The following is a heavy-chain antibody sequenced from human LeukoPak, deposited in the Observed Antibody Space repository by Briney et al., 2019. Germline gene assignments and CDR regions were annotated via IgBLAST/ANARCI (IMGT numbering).Heavy chain of an antibody. CDR2: INGSGDRT. J-gene: IGHJ4*02. D-gene: IGHD1-26*01. CDR3: VSQTYSGSDRYYFDY. Sequence: GGSLRLSCAASGFTFSSYAMSWVRQAPGKGLEWVSIINGSGDRTYYADSVKGRFTVSRDNSENTLYMQMKSLRAEDTAVYYCVSQTYSGSDRYYFDYWGQGTLVTVSS. CDR1: GFTFSSYA. V-gene: IGHV3-23*01.